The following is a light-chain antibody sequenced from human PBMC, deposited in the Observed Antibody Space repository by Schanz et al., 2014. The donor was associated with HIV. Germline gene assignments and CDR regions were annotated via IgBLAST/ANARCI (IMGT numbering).Light chain of an antibody. CDR2: AAS. V-gene: IGKV1-9*01. CDR3: QQLYSYPFT. CDR1: QIIGSD. J-gene: IGKJ3*01. Sequence: DIQLTQSPSFLSASVGDRVTVTCRPSQIIGSDLAWYQQKSGKAPKLLIYAASTLQSGVPSRFSGSGSGAEFTLTISSLQPEEFASYYCQQLYSYPFTFGPGTKVDIK.